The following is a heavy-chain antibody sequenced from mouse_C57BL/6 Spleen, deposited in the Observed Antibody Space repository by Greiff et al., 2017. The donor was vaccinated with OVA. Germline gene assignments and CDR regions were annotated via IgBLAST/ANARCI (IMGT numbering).Heavy chain of an antibody. D-gene: IGHD2-14*01. CDR1: GYTFTGYW. CDR3: ARPLRGTTWGFAY. CDR2: IFPGSGST. J-gene: IGHJ3*01. Sequence: QVQLQQSGAELMKPGASVKLSCKASGYTFTGYWIEWVKQRPGHGLEWIGGIFPGSGSTNYNEKFKGKATLTAETSSNTAYLQLSSLTTEDSAIYDVARPLRGTTWGFAYWGQGTLVTVSA. V-gene: IGHV1-9*01.